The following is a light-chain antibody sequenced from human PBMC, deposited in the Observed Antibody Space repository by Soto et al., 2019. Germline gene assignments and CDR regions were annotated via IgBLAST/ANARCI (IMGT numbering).Light chain of an antibody. V-gene: IGKV1-33*01. J-gene: IGKJ5*01. Sequence: DIQMTHSPSSLSASILYIVILTFQASQDIANSLNWYQHKPGKAPKLLIYDASNLERGVPARFSGSGSGTDFSFTISSLQPEDIATYYCQKYENLPPNFGQGTRLEIK. CDR2: DAS. CDR3: QKYENLPPN. CDR1: QDIANS.